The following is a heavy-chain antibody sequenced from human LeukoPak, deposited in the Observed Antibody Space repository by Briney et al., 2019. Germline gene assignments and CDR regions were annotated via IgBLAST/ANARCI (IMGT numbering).Heavy chain of an antibody. D-gene: IGHD3-9*01. V-gene: IGHV4-31*03. CDR3: ARGPPYYDILTGYYPNWFDP. Sequence: SETLSLTCTVSGVSISSGGYYWSWIRQHPGKGLEWIGYIYYSGSTYYNPSLKSRVTISVDTSKNQFSLKLSSVTAADTAVYYCARGPPYYDILTGYYPNWFDPWGQGTLVTVSS. CDR2: IYYSGST. CDR1: GVSISSGGYY. J-gene: IGHJ5*02.